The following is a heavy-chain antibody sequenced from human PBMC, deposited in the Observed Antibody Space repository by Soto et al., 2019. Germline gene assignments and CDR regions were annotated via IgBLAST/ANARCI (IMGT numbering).Heavy chain of an antibody. J-gene: IGHJ6*02. Sequence: GESLKISCKGSGYSFTSYWIGWVRQMPGKGLEWMGIIYPGDSDTRYSPSFQGQVTISADKSISTAYLQWSSLKASDTAMYYWARWAYYDFPYYYGMDVWGQGTTVTVSS. D-gene: IGHD3-3*01. CDR2: IYPGDSDT. V-gene: IGHV5-51*01. CDR3: ARWAYYDFPYYYGMDV. CDR1: GYSFTSYW.